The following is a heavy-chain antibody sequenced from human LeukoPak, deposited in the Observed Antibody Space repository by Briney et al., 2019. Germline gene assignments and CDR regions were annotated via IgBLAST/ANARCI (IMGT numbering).Heavy chain of an antibody. Sequence: KAGGSLRLSCAASGFTFSSYSMNWVRQAPGKGLEWVSSISSSSSYIYYADSVKGRFTISRDNAKNSLYLQMNSLRAEDTAVYYCARDQIVGATIDYWGQGTLVTVSS. CDR3: ARDQIVGATIDY. J-gene: IGHJ4*02. CDR2: ISSSSSYI. D-gene: IGHD1-26*01. V-gene: IGHV3-21*01. CDR1: GFTFSSYS.